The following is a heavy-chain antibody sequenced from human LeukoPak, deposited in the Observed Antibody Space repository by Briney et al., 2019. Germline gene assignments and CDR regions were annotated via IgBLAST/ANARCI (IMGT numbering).Heavy chain of an antibody. D-gene: IGHD2-2*01. CDR3: ARDRSSTSPYYYYGMDV. V-gene: IGHV4-34*09. Sequence: SETLSLTCAVYGGSFSGYYWSWIRQPPGKGLEWIGEINHSGSTYYNPSLKSRVTISVDTSKNQFSLKLSSVTAADTAVYYCARDRSSTSPYYYYGMDVWGQGTTVTVSS. CDR1: GGSFSGYY. CDR2: INHSGST. J-gene: IGHJ6*02.